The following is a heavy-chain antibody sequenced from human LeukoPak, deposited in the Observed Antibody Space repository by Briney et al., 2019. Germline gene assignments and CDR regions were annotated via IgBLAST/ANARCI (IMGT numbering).Heavy chain of an antibody. CDR3: ARYRGEIAVAEPEYNWFDP. CDR2: ISGSGGST. V-gene: IGHV3-23*01. J-gene: IGHJ5*02. CDR1: GFTFSSYS. Sequence: GGSLRLSCAASGFTFSSYSMNWVRQAPGKGLEWVSAISGSGGSTYYADSVKGRFTISRDNSKNTLYLQMNSLRAEDTAVYYCARYRGEIAVAEPEYNWFDPWGQGTLVTVSS. D-gene: IGHD6-19*01.